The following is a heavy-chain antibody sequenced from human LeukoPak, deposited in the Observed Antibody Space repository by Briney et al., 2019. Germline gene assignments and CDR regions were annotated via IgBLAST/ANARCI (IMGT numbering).Heavy chain of an antibody. D-gene: IGHD1-26*01. V-gene: IGHV4-4*07. CDR2: IYTSGST. J-gene: IGHJ4*02. Sequence: SETLSLTCTASGGSISSYYWSWIRQPAGKGLEWIGRIYTSGSTNYNASLKSRVSMSVDTSKNQFSLKLSSVTAADTAVFYCARENSGSYREFDYWGQGTLVTVSS. CDR3: ARENSGSYREFDY. CDR1: GGSISSYY.